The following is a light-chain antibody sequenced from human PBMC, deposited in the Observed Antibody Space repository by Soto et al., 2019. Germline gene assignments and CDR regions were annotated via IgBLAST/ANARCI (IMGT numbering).Light chain of an antibody. CDR2: DVT. CDR1: SSDVGDYNY. J-gene: IGLJ1*01. CDR3: SSYAATNNYV. Sequence: QSVLTQPRSVSGSPGQSVTISCTGTSSDVGDYNYVSWYQQHPGKVPKLMIYDVTKRPSGVPDRFSGSKSGNTASLTVSGLQAEDEADYYCSSYAATNNYVFGSGTKVTVL. V-gene: IGLV2-11*01.